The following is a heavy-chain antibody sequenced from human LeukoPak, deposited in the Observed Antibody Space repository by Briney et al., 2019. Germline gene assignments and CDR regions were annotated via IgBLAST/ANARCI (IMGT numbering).Heavy chain of an antibody. CDR1: GFTFSNSA. Sequence: GGSLRLSCAASGFTFSNSAMSWVRQAPGKGLEGVSTLSGSGITTYYAASVKGRFTICRDNSKNTLYLKMNSLRAEDTAVYYCAKGIYSSGWSHFDYWGHGTLVTVSS. CDR2: LSGSGITT. D-gene: IGHD6-19*01. CDR3: AKGIYSSGWSHFDY. J-gene: IGHJ4*01. V-gene: IGHV3-23*01.